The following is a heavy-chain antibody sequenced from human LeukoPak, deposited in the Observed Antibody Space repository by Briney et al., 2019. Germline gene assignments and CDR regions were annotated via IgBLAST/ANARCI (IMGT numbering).Heavy chain of an antibody. CDR1: GGSISSSSYY. Sequence: SSETLSLTCTVSGGSISSSSYYWGWIRQPPGKGLEWIGSIYYSGSTYYNPSLKSRVTISVDTSKNQFSLKLSSVTAADTAVYYCARDLAGYSSSWLPWGQGTLVTVSS. D-gene: IGHD6-13*01. CDR2: IYYSGST. V-gene: IGHV4-39*07. J-gene: IGHJ4*02. CDR3: ARDLAGYSSSWLP.